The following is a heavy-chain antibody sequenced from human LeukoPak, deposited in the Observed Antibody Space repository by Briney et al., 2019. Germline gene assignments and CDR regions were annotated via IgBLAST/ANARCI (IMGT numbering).Heavy chain of an antibody. CDR3: AKEMGKGTVTTYGLDY. CDR1: GYTFTTYA. CDR2: ISVGNGYT. Sequence: ASVKVSCKASGYTFTTYAMHWVRQAPGERLEWMGWISVGNGYTEYSQKFQDRVTITRDTSASTAYMELRSLRPEDTAVYYCAKEMGKGTVTTYGLDYWGQGTLVTVSS. D-gene: IGHD4-11*01. J-gene: IGHJ4*02. V-gene: IGHV1-3*01.